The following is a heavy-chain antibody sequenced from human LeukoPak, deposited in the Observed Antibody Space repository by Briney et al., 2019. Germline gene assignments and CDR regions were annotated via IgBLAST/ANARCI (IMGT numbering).Heavy chain of an antibody. CDR2: IYYSGST. CDR3: ARDPSSSGWGGAFDI. D-gene: IGHD6-19*01. J-gene: IGHJ3*02. CDR1: GGSISSGGYY. Sequence: PSQTLSLTCTVSGGSISSGGYYWSWIRQHPGKGLEWIGYIYYSGSTYYNPSLKSRVTISVDTSKNQFSLKLSSVTAADTAVYYCARDPSSSGWGGAFDIWGQGTMVTVSS. V-gene: IGHV4-31*03.